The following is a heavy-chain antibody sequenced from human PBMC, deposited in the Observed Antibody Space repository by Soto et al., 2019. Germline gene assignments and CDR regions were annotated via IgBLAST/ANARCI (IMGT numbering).Heavy chain of an antibody. CDR3: ARGTYCSSTSCSRSNFDY. CDR1: GGSFSGYY. V-gene: IGHV4-34*01. J-gene: IGHJ4*02. D-gene: IGHD2-2*01. Sequence: SETLSLTCAVYGGSFSGYYWSWIRQPPGKGLEWIGEINHSGSTNYNPSLKSRVTISVDTSKNQFSLKLSSVTAADTAVYYCARGTYCSSTSCSRSNFDYWGQGTLVTVSS. CDR2: INHSGST.